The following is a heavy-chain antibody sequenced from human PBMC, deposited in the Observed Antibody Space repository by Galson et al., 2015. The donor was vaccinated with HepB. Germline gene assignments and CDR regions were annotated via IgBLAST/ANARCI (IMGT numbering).Heavy chain of an antibody. Sequence: SLRLSCAASGFTFSSYSMNWVRQAPGKGLEWVSYISSSSSTIYYADSVKGRFTISRDNAKNSLYLQMNSLRAEDTAVYYCARGGYNPPFDYWGQGTLVTVSS. CDR2: ISSSSSTI. D-gene: IGHD5-24*01. CDR3: ARGGYNPPFDY. J-gene: IGHJ4*02. V-gene: IGHV3-48*04. CDR1: GFTFSSYS.